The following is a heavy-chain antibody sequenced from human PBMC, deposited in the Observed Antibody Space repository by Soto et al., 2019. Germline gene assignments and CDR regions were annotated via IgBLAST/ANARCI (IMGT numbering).Heavy chain of an antibody. Sequence: SETLSLTCAVYGGSFSGYYWSWIRQPPGKGLEWIGEINHSGSTNYNPSLKSRVTISVDTSKNQFSLKLSSVTAADTAVYYCARRSIAARGNWFDTWGQGTLVTVSS. CDR1: GGSFSGYY. D-gene: IGHD6-6*01. CDR3: ARRSIAARGNWFDT. V-gene: IGHV4-34*01. J-gene: IGHJ5*02. CDR2: INHSGST.